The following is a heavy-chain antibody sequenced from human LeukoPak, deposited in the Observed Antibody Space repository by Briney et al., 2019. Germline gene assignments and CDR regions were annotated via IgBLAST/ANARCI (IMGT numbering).Heavy chain of an antibody. CDR1: GFTFSSYA. CDR2: ISGSGGST. Sequence: GGSLRLSCAASGFTFSSYAMSWVRQAPGKGLEWASAISGSGGSTYYADSVKGRFTISRDNSKNTLYLQMNSLRAEDTAEYYCHHYDFWSGAPWAFDIWGQGTMVTVSS. D-gene: IGHD3-3*01. J-gene: IGHJ3*02. CDR3: HHYDFWSGAPWAFDI. V-gene: IGHV3-23*01.